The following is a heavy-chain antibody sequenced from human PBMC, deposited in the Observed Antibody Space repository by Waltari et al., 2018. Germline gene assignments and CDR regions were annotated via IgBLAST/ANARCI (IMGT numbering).Heavy chain of an antibody. D-gene: IGHD4-17*01. CDR3: ARGTPTPGDLLY. CDR1: AYSFSSYS. Sequence: QVKLEQSGAEVKKPGASVKLSCKAPAYSFSSYSLHWVRQAPGQGFEWMGGINPSGGATDYAQKFQARVTMTRDTSTSTVYMELSGLTSEDTAVYYCARGTPTPGDLLYWGQGSPVTVSA. CDR2: INPSGGAT. J-gene: IGHJ4*02. V-gene: IGHV1-46*01.